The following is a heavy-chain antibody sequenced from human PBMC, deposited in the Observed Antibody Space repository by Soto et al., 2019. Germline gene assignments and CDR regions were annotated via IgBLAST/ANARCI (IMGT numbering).Heavy chain of an antibody. CDR1: GYTFTSYD. CDR3: ASAGARGMDL. Sequence: QVQLVQSGAEVKKPGASVKVSCKASGYTFTSYDINWVRQATGQGLEWMGWMNPNSANTGSAQTFQGRATMTRNTPLTSAHMAPTRLCSVATALHYRASAGARGMDLSGPRTTVSVSS. CDR2: MNPNSANT. J-gene: IGHJ6*02. V-gene: IGHV1-8*01.